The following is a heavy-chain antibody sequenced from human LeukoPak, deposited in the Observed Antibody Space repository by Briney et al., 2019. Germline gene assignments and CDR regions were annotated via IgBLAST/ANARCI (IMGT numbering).Heavy chain of an antibody. D-gene: IGHD2-2*01. Sequence: PGGSLRLSCAASGFTFSDYYMSWIRQAPGKGLEWVSYISSSGSTIYYADSVKGRFTISRDNAKNSLYLQMNSLRAEDTAVYYCARVGGYWSSTSCWGENWFDPWGQGTLVTVSS. CDR2: ISSSGSTI. CDR3: ARVGGYWSSTSCWGENWFDP. CDR1: GFTFSDYY. V-gene: IGHV3-11*04. J-gene: IGHJ5*02.